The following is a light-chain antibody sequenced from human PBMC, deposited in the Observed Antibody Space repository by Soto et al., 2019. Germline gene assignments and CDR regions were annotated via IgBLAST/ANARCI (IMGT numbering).Light chain of an antibody. CDR2: AVN. V-gene: IGLV2-11*01. Sequence: QSALTQPRSVSGSPGQSVTIAWTATSSDVGDYNYVSWYQQHPGKAPKLLIYAVNMRPSGVPDRFSGSKSGNTASLTISGLQAEDEADYSCCSYAGSYTWVFGGGTKLTVL. J-gene: IGLJ3*02. CDR1: SSDVGDYNY. CDR3: CSYAGSYTWV.